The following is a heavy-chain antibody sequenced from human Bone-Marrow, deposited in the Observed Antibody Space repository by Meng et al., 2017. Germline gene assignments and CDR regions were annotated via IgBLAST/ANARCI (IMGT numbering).Heavy chain of an antibody. J-gene: IGHJ6*02. V-gene: IGHV3-11*01. CDR3: ARDGGYYDSSGYPRYYYYYGMDV. CDR1: GFTFSDYY. Sequence: GESLKISCAASGFTFSDYYMSWIRQAPGKGLEWVSYISSSGSTMYYADSVKGRFTISRDNAKNSLYLQMNSLRAEDTAVYYCARDGGYYDSSGYPRYYYYYGMDVWGQGTTVTVSS. D-gene: IGHD3-22*01. CDR2: ISSSGSTM.